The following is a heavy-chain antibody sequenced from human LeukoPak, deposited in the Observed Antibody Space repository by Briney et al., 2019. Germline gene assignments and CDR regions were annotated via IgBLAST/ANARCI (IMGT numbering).Heavy chain of an antibody. CDR3: ARERQSVTPGDAFDI. CDR2: IYSGGST. V-gene: IGHV3-53*01. J-gene: IGHJ3*02. CDR1: GFTVSSNY. D-gene: IGHD3-16*02. Sequence: GGSLRLSCAASGFTVSSNYMSWVRQAPGKGLEWVSVIYSGGSTYYADSVKGRFTISRDNSKNTLYLQMNSLRAEDTAVYYCARERQSVTPGDAFDIWGQGTMVTVSS.